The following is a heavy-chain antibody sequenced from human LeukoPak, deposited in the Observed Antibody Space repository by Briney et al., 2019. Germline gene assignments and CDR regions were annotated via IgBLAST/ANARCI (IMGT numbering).Heavy chain of an antibody. D-gene: IGHD3/OR15-3a*01. J-gene: IGHJ4*02. CDR1: GFTFTDYW. Sequence: GGSLRLSCEVSGFTFTDYWMGWVRQAPGKGLEWVANIEEYGNEVQYVDSVKGRFTIFRDNTKTSLYLQMNNLRVEDTAVYYCARPSFRTGSYFDHWGQGALVTVSS. CDR2: IEEYGNEV. V-gene: IGHV3-7*01. CDR3: ARPSFRTGSYFDH.